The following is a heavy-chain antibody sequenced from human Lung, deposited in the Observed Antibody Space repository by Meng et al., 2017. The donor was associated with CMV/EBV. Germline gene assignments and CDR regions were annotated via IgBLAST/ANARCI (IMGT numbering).Heavy chain of an antibody. CDR2: IYYSGST. CDR3: ARAGTDYDFWSGYFGSWFDP. D-gene: IGHD3-3*01. Sequence: SETXSLXCTVSGGSISSSSYYWGWIRQPPGKGLEWIGSIYYSGSTYYNPSLKSRVTISVDTSKNQFSLKLSSVTAADTAVYYCARAGTDYDFWSGYFGSWFDPXGQGXLVT. J-gene: IGHJ5*02. CDR1: GGSISSSSYY. V-gene: IGHV4-39*07.